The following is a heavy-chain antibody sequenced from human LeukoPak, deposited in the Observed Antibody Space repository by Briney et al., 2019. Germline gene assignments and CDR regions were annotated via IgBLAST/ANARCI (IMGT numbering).Heavy chain of an antibody. V-gene: IGHV3-23*01. CDR2: ISGSGGST. D-gene: IGHD3-22*01. CDR1: GFTFSSYA. Sequence: PGGSLRLSCAASGFTFSSYAMSWVRQAPGKGLEWVSAISGSGGSTYYADSVKGRFTISRDNSKNTLYLQMNSLRAEDTAVYYCAKPYYYDSSGYYPFDYWGQGTLVTVSS. J-gene: IGHJ4*02. CDR3: AKPYYYDSSGYYPFDY.